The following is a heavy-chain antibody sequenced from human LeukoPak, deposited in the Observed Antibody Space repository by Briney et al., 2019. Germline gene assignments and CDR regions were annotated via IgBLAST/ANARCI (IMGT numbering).Heavy chain of an antibody. CDR2: ISYDGSNK. D-gene: IGHD1-26*01. Sequence: PGGSLRLSCAASGFIFSTYGMHWVRQAPGKGLEWVAAISYDGSNKYYADSVKGRFTISRDNPKNTLNLQMNSLRAEDTAVYHCAEDVGSNGFDYWGQGTLVIVSS. V-gene: IGHV3-30*18. CDR3: AEDVGSNGFDY. CDR1: GFIFSTYG. J-gene: IGHJ4*02.